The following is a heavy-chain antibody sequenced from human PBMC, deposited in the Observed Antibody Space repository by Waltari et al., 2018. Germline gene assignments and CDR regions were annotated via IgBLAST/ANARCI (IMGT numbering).Heavy chain of an antibody. V-gene: IGHV4-59*01. CDR2: IYYSGST. Sequence: QVQLQESGPGLVKPSETLSLTCTVSGGSISSYYWSWIRQPPGKGLEWIGYIYYSGSTNYNPSLKSRVTISVDTSKNQFSLKLSSVTAADTAVYYCARDLVGSRPDAFDIWGQGTMVTVSS. CDR3: ARDLVGSRPDAFDI. CDR1: GGSISSYY. D-gene: IGHD1-26*01. J-gene: IGHJ3*02.